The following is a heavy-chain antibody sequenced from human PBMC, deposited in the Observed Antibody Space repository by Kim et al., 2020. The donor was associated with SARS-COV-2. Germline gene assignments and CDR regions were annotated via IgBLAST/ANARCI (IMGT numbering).Heavy chain of an antibody. CDR1: GGSFSGYY. J-gene: IGHJ4*02. CDR3: ARGRRLYQLLFSVYYFDY. D-gene: IGHD2-2*01. Sequence: SETLSLTCAVYGGSFSGYYWSWIRQPPGKGLEWIGEINHSGSTNYNPSLKSRVTISVDTSKNQFSLKLSSVTAADTAVYYCARGRRLYQLLFSVYYFDYWGQGTLVTVSS. V-gene: IGHV4-34*01. CDR2: INHSGST.